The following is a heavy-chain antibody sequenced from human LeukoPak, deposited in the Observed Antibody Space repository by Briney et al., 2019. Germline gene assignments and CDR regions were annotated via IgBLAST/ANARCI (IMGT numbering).Heavy chain of an antibody. J-gene: IGHJ4*02. CDR3: AKGLKYYYDSSPSPGMY. CDR1: GFTFSSYA. CDR2: ISGSGGNT. V-gene: IGHV3-23*01. Sequence: PGGSLRLSCVASGFTFSSYAMNWVRQAPGKGLEWVSLISGSGGNTYYADSVKGRFTISRDNSKNTLYLQMNSLRAEDTAVYYCAKGLKYYYDSSPSPGMYWGQGTLVTVSS. D-gene: IGHD3-22*01.